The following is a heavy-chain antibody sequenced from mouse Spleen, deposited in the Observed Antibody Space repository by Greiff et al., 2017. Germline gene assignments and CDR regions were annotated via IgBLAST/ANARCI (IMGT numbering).Heavy chain of an antibody. V-gene: IGHV1-22*01. J-gene: IGHJ2*01. Sequence: EVQGVESGPELVKPGASVKMSCKASGYTFTDYNMHWVKQSHGKSLEWIGYINPNNGGTSYNQKFKGKATLTVNKSSSTAYMELRSLTSEDSAVYYCARYAYYSPAGYWGQGTTLTVSS. D-gene: IGHD2-12*01. CDR3: ARYAYYSPAGY. CDR1: GYTFTDYN. CDR2: INPNNGGT.